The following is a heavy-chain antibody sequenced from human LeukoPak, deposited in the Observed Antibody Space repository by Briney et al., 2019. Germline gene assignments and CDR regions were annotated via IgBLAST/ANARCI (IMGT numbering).Heavy chain of an antibody. Sequence: PSETLSLTCTVSGGSISSSSYYWGWIRQRPGKGLEWIGSIYYSGSTYYNPSLKSRVTISVDTSKNQFSLKLSSVTAADTAVYYCARGSRYSSGWYPFDYWGQGTLVTVSS. CDR3: ARGSRYSSGWYPFDY. V-gene: IGHV4-39*01. D-gene: IGHD6-19*01. CDR1: GGSISSSSYY. CDR2: IYYSGST. J-gene: IGHJ4*02.